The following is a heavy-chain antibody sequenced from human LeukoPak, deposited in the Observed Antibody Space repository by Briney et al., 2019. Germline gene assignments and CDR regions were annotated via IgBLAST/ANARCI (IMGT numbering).Heavy chain of an antibody. J-gene: IGHJ4*02. Sequence: QPGRSLRLSCAASGFTFSSYAMHWVRQAPGKGLEWVAVISYDGSNKYYADSVKGRFTISRDNSKNTLYLQMNSLRAEDTAVYYCARGSNSGRGALDFWGQGTLVTVSS. D-gene: IGHD3-10*02. CDR2: ISYDGSNK. V-gene: IGHV3-30*04. CDR3: ARGSNSGRGALDF. CDR1: GFTFSSYA.